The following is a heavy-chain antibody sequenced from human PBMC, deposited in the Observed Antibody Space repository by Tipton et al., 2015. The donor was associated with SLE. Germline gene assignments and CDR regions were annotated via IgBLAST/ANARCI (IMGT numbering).Heavy chain of an antibody. CDR1: GFTLSSHW. D-gene: IGHD7-27*01. Sequence: SLRLSCEGSGFTLSSHWMHWVRHIPGKGLVWVSRMNSDGSYINYADSVRGRFTISRDNAKNMLYLQMNSLRAEDTAVYYCARDLLALGIGAFDIWGQGTMVTVSS. CDR2: MNSDGSYI. J-gene: IGHJ3*02. CDR3: ARDLLALGIGAFDI. V-gene: IGHV3-74*01.